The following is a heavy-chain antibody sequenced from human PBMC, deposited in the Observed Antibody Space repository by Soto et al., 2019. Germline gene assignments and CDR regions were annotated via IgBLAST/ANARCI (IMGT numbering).Heavy chain of an antibody. CDR2: IYYSGTT. Sequence: QVQLQESGPGLVKPSDTLSLTCAVSGYSISSSNWWGWIRQPPGKGLEWSGYIYYSGTTYYNPSLKSPVTLSVATSKNQCSLKLTSVTAVDTAVYYCARREIQGPIDYWGQGTLVTVSS. J-gene: IGHJ4*02. CDR3: ARREIQGPIDY. D-gene: IGHD1-26*01. V-gene: IGHV4-28*01. CDR1: GYSISSSNW.